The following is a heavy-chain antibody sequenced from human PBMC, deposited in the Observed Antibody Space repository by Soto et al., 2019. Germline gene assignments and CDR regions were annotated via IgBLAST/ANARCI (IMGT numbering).Heavy chain of an antibody. D-gene: IGHD3-3*01. CDR1: GYTFTSYD. V-gene: IGHV1-8*01. CDR3: ARSGQVGNWFDP. Sequence: QVQLVQSGAEVKKPGASVKVSCKASGYTFTSYDINWVRQATGQGLEWMGWMNPNRDNTGYEQKFQGRATRTRNTSISTAYMELSSLRSEDTAVYYGARSGQVGNWFDPWGQGTLFTVSS. CDR2: MNPNRDNT. J-gene: IGHJ5*02.